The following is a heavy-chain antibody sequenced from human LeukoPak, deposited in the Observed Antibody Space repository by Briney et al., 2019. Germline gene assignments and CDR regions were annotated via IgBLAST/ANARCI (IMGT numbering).Heavy chain of an antibody. J-gene: IGHJ1*01. CDR2: ISAYNGNT. D-gene: IGHD6-13*01. Sequence: ASVTVSCKASGYTFTSYGISWVRQAPGQGLEWMGWISAYNGNTNYAQKLQGRVTMTTDTSTSTAYMELRSLRSDDTAVYYCARDGAAAGRAEYFQHWGQGTLVTVSS. CDR3: ARDGAAAGRAEYFQH. V-gene: IGHV1-18*01. CDR1: GYTFTSYG.